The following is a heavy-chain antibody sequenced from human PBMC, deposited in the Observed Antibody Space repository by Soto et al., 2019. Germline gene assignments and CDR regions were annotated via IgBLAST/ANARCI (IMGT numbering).Heavy chain of an antibody. D-gene: IGHD3-3*01. Sequence: PGGSLRLSCAASGFTFSNAWMSWVRQAPGKGLEWVGRIKSKTDGGTTDYAAPVKGRFTISRDDSKNTLYLQMNSLKTEDTAVYYSPAYDFWSGYNTRGNAFDICGQGTMVTV. V-gene: IGHV3-15*01. CDR2: IKSKTDGGTT. CDR3: PAYDFWSGYNTRGNAFDI. J-gene: IGHJ3*02. CDR1: GFTFSNAW.